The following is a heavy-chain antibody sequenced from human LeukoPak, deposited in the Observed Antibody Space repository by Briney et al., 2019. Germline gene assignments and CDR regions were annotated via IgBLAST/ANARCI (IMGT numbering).Heavy chain of an antibody. V-gene: IGHV1-46*01. Sequence: ASVTVSCKASGYTFTSYYMHWVRQAPGQGLEWMGIINPSGGSTSYAQKFQGRVTMTRDTSTSTVYMELISLRSEDTAVYYCARDMGPYSSSLGWFDPWGQGTLVTVSS. J-gene: IGHJ5*02. CDR2: INPSGGST. CDR3: ARDMGPYSSSLGWFDP. CDR1: GYTFTSYY. D-gene: IGHD6-6*01.